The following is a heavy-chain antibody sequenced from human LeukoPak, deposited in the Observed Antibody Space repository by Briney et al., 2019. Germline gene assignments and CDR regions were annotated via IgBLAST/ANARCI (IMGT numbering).Heavy chain of an antibody. V-gene: IGHV4-59*01. CDR2: IYYSGST. CDR3: ARGSVRVFDP. CDR1: GGSFSGYY. J-gene: IGHJ5*02. Sequence: SETLSLTCAVYGGSFSGYYWSWIRQPPGKGLEWIGYIYYSGSTNYNPSLKSRVTISVDTSKNQFSLKLSSVTAADTAVYYCARGSVRVFDPWGQGTLVTVSS.